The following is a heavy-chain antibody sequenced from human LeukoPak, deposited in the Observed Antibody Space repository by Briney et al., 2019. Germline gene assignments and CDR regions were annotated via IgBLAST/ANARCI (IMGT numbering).Heavy chain of an antibody. V-gene: IGHV1-58*02. Sequence: ASVKVSCKASGFTFTSSAMQWVRQARGQRLEWRGWIVVGSGNTNYAQKFQERVTITRDMSTSTAYMELSSLRSEDTAVYYCAASPHYYDSSGPYGYWGQGTLVTVSS. CDR3: AASPHYYDSSGPYGY. CDR1: GFTFTSSA. J-gene: IGHJ4*02. D-gene: IGHD3-22*01. CDR2: IVVGSGNT.